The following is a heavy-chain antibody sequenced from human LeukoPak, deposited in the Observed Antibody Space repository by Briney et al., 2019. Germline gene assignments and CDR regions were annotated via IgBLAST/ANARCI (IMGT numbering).Heavy chain of an antibody. D-gene: IGHD2-8*02. CDR3: ARDDGAGDTGFDY. V-gene: IGHV4-59*01. CDR2: IYYSGST. J-gene: IGHJ4*02. Sequence: SETLSLTCNVSGGSISSYYWSWIRQPPGKGLEWIGYIYYSGSTNYNPSLKSRVTISVDTSKNQFSLKLSSVTAADTAVYYCARDDGAGDTGFDYWGQGTLVTVSS. CDR1: GGSISSYY.